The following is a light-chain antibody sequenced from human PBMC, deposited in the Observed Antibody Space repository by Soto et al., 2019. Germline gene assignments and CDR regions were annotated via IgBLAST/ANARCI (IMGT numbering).Light chain of an antibody. CDR2: DVS. V-gene: IGLV2-14*01. J-gene: IGLJ1*01. CDR3: NSYTSSSTPYV. Sequence: VLTQPASVSGSPGQSITIACTGTISDFGGYNYVSWYQQHPGKAPKLMNYDVSNRPSGVSNRFSCSKSGNTASLTIFGLQAENEADYFCNSYTSSSTPYVFGTGTRSPS. CDR1: ISDFGGYNY.